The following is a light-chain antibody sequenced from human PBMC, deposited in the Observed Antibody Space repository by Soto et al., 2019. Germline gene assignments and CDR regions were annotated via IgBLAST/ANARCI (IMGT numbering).Light chain of an antibody. Sequence: EMVLTQSPGTLSLSPGERATLSCRARQSVSSSFLAWYQQKPGQAPRLLIYGASSRATGNPDRFSGSGSGTDFTLTISRLEPEYFAVYYCQQYGSSRFTFGPGTKVAIK. CDR1: QSVSSSF. J-gene: IGKJ3*01. CDR3: QQYGSSRFT. CDR2: GAS. V-gene: IGKV3-20*01.